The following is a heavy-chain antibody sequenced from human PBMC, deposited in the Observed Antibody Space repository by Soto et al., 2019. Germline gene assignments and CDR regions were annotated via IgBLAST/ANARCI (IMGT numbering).Heavy chain of an antibody. D-gene: IGHD2-2*01. Sequence: GGSLRLSCAASGFTFSSYWMSWVRQAPGKGLEWVANIKQDGSEKYYVDSVKGRFTISRDNAKNSLYLQMNSLRAEDTAVYYCVYQLLSSVVDYYYYYYMDVWGKGTTVTVSS. CDR1: GFTFSSYW. V-gene: IGHV3-7*01. CDR3: VYQLLSSVVDYYYYYYMDV. CDR2: IKQDGSEK. J-gene: IGHJ6*03.